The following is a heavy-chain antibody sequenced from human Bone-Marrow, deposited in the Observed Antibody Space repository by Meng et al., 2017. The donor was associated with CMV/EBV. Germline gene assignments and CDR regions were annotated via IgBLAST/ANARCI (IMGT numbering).Heavy chain of an antibody. V-gene: IGHV4-34*01. CDR3: ARGSTGVKY. J-gene: IGHJ4*02. Sequence: SETLSLTCAVYGGSFSGYYWSWIRQPPGKGLEWIGEINHSGSTNYNPSLKSRVTISVDTSKNQFSLKLSPVTAADTAVYYWARGSTGVKYWGQGTLVTVSS. CDR2: INHSGST. D-gene: IGHD2-21*01. CDR1: GGSFSGYY.